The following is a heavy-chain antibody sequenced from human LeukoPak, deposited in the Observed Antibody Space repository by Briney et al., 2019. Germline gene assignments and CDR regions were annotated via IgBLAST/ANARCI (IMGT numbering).Heavy chain of an antibody. CDR3: ARDPGNSSGYYFDY. D-gene: IGHD3-22*01. V-gene: IGHV3-33*01. J-gene: IGHJ4*02. CDR1: GLTFSSYG. CDR2: IWYDGSNK. Sequence: GGSLTLSCAASGLTFSSYGMHWVRQAPGKGLEWAAVIWYDGSNKYYADSVKGRFTISRDNSKNTLYLQMNSLRAEDTAVYYCARDPGNSSGYYFDYWGQGTLVTVSS.